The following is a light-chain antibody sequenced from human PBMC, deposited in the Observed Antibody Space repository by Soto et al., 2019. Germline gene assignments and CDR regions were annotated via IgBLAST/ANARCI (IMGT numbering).Light chain of an antibody. CDR3: QKGLA. CDR1: QGISNN. Sequence: DIQMTQSPSSLSASVGDRVTITCRSSQGISNNLAWYQQKPGKNPNLLIYAASTLQSGVPSRFSGGGSGTDFTFIISSRQPEDVETYYCQKGLAVGPGTIVVIK. J-gene: IGKJ3*01. CDR2: AAS. V-gene: IGKV1-27*01.